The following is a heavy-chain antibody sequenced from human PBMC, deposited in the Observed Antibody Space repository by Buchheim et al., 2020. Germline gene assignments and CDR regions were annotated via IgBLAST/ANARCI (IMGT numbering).Heavy chain of an antibody. CDR2: ISVIVVGT. Sequence: EVQLLESGGGLVQPGGSLRLSCAASGFTFSSYAMSWVRQAPGKGLDWFPAISVIVVGTSYADSVKGRFTISGANSTTRLYLQMNSLRAEDTAVYYCAKDSGYCSSTSCYTDSDYWGQGTL. CDR3: AKDSGYCSSTSCYTDSDY. CDR1: GFTFSSYA. J-gene: IGHJ4*02. V-gene: IGHV3-23*01. D-gene: IGHD2-2*02.